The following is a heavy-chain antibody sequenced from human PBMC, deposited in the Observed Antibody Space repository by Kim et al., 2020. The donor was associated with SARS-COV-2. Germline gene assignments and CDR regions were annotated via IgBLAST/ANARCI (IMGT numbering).Heavy chain of an antibody. V-gene: IGHV6-1*01. Sequence: VSVKSRITINPDTSKNQFSLQLNSVTPEDTAVYYCARGSNVVTVDNWFDPWGQGTLVTVSS. CDR3: ARGSNVVTVDNWFDP. J-gene: IGHJ5*02. D-gene: IGHD1-1*01.